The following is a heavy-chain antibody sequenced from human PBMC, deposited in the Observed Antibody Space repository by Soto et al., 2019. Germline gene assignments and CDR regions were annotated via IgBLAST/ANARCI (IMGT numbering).Heavy chain of an antibody. V-gene: IGHV1-46*01. D-gene: IGHD3-9*01. CDR2: INPSGGST. CDR1: GYTFTSYY. J-gene: IGHJ4*02. Sequence: QVQLVQSGAEVKKPGASVKVSCKASGYTFTSYYMHWVRQAPGQGLEWRGIINPSGGSTSYAQKFQGRVTMTRDTATSTVYMERSSLRSEDTAVYYCARDPGATYFDWLSPSHYFDYWGQGTLVTVSS. CDR3: ARDPGATYFDWLSPSHYFDY.